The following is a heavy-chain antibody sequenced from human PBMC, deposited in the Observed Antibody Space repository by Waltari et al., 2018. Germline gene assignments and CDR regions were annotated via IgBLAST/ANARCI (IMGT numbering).Heavy chain of an antibody. J-gene: IGHJ3*02. D-gene: IGHD3-3*01. Sequence: QVQLQESGPGLVKPSETLSLTCAVSGYSFSSGYPWGWIRQPPGKGLEWIGSIYHSGSTYYNPSLKSRVTISVDTSKNQFSLKLSSVTAADTAVYYCARSTPTISYAFDIWGQGTMVTVSS. CDR1: GYSFSSGYP. V-gene: IGHV4-38-2*01. CDR2: IYHSGST. CDR3: ARSTPTISYAFDI.